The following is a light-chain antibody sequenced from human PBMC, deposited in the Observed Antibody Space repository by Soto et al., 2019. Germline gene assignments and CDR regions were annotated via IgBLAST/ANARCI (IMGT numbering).Light chain of an antibody. J-gene: IGKJ1*01. Sequence: EIVMTQSPSTLSVSPGERATLSCRASQSVSSNLAWYQQKPGQAPRLLIYGASTRATDIPARFSGSGSGTEVTLTICRLQSEDFAVYYSQQYNNWPPWTLGQGTKVE. CDR2: GAS. CDR3: QQYNNWPPWT. CDR1: QSVSSN. V-gene: IGKV3-15*01.